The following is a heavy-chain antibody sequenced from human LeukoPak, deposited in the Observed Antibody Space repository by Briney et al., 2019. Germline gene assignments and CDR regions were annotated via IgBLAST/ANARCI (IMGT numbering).Heavy chain of an antibody. CDR1: GGTFSSYA. J-gene: IGHJ4*02. V-gene: IGHV5-51*01. CDR2: IYPGDSDT. Sequence: ASVKVSCKASGGTFSSYAISWVRQAPGQGLEWMGIIYPGDSDTRYSPSFQGQVTISADKSISTAYLQWSSLKASDTAMYYCARHGLDWGQGTLVTVSS. D-gene: IGHD3/OR15-3a*01. CDR3: ARHGLD.